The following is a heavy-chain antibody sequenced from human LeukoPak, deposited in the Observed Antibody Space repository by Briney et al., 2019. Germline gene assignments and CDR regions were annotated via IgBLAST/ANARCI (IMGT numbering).Heavy chain of an antibody. CDR3: ARRGLGYCSGGSCYGRVYFDY. Sequence: SETLSLTCAVYGGSFSGYYWSWIRQPPGKGLEWIGGINHSGSTNYNPSLKSRVTISVDTSKNQFSLKLSSVTAADTAVYYCARRGLGYCSGGSCYGRVYFDYWGQGTLVTVSS. CDR1: GGSFSGYY. CDR2: INHSGST. J-gene: IGHJ4*02. D-gene: IGHD2-15*01. V-gene: IGHV4-34*01.